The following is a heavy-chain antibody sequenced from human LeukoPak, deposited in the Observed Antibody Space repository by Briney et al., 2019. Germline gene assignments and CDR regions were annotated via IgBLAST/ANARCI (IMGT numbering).Heavy chain of an antibody. Sequence: PSETLSLTCTLSGGSISTYYWTWIRQPPGKGLEWIGNVYYSGITKYNPSLKSRVTISVDTSKNQFSLKLSSVTAADTAVYYCARDEDSSGWYPTIFDYWGQGTLVTVSS. J-gene: IGHJ4*02. CDR3: ARDEDSSGWYPTIFDY. CDR2: VYYSGIT. CDR1: GGSISTYY. D-gene: IGHD6-19*01. V-gene: IGHV4-59*12.